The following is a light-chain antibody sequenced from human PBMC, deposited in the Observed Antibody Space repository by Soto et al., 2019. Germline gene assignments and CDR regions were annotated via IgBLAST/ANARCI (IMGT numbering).Light chain of an antibody. CDR2: QDN. CDR3: QAWDRTTVV. J-gene: IGLJ2*01. Sequence: SYELTQPPSVSVSPGKTASITCSGDKLGDKYAYWYQQKPGQSPLLVIYQDNKRPSGIPERFSGSNSGNTATLTISGTQAMDEADYYCQAWDRTTVVFGGGTKLTVL. V-gene: IGLV3-1*01. CDR1: KLGDKY.